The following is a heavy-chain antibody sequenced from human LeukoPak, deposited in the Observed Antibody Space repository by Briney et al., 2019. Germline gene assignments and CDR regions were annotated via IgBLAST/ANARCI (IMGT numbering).Heavy chain of an antibody. Sequence: GGSLRLSCAASGFTFSSYGMSWVRQAPGKGLDWVSYITSSSTIYYADSVKGRFTISRDNAKNSLFLQMNSLRAEDTAVYYCAKDRREQQLVDDAFDIWGQGTMVTVSS. J-gene: IGHJ3*02. CDR2: ITSSSTI. CDR1: GFTFSSYG. D-gene: IGHD6-13*01. V-gene: IGHV3-48*04. CDR3: AKDRREQQLVDDAFDI.